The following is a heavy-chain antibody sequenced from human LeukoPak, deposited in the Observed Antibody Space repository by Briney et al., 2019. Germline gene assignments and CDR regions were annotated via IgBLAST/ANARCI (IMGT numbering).Heavy chain of an antibody. V-gene: IGHV4-39*01. CDR1: GGSISSSSYY. D-gene: IGHD6-19*01. Sequence: PSETLSLTCTASGGSISSSSYYWGWIRQPQGKGLEWIVSIYYSGSTHYTPSLMSRVTMISVDTSKNQFSLKLSSVTAADTAVYYCARQGIVRIGSGWFDYWGQGTLVTASS. CDR2: IYYSGST. J-gene: IGHJ4*02. CDR3: ARQGIVRIGSGWFDY.